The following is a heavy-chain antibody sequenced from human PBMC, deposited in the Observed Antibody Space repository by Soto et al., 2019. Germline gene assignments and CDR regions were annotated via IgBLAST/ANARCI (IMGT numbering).Heavy chain of an antibody. J-gene: IGHJ4*02. D-gene: IGHD7-27*01. CDR2: ISSSGNTV. Sequence: QVQLVESGGGLVKPGGSLRLSCTASGFTFSDYYMSWIRQAPGKGLEWVSYISSSGNTVYYADSVKGRFTISRDNTKNSLYLQMNSLRAEDTTVYYCASALVGRTGDPDYWGQGTLVTVSS. CDR3: ASALVGRTGDPDY. CDR1: GFTFSDYY. V-gene: IGHV3-11*01.